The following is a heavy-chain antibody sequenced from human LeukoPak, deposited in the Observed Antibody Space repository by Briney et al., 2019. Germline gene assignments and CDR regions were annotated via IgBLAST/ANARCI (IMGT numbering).Heavy chain of an antibody. CDR1: GFTFSSYA. CDR2: ISVRGGST. CDR3: AKGAREAFYDFWSGSSHFDY. V-gene: IGHV3-23*01. Sequence: PGGSLRLSCAASGFTFSSYAMSWVRQAPGKGLEWVSAISVRGGSTYFADSVKGRFTVSRDNSKNTLYLQMNSLRAEDTALYYCAKGAREAFYDFWSGSSHFDYWGQGTLVTVSS. J-gene: IGHJ4*02. D-gene: IGHD3-3*01.